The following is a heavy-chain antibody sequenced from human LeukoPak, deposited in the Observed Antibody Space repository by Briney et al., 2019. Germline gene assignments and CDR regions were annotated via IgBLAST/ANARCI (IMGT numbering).Heavy chain of an antibody. CDR3: ARGLGIVGATTVDY. CDR2: INPNSGGT. J-gene: IGHJ4*02. V-gene: IGHV1-2*02. CDR1: GYTFTGYY. Sequence: ASVKVSCKASGYTFTGYYMHWVRQAPGQGLEWMGWINPNSGGTNYAQKFRGRVTMTRDTSISTAYMELSRLRSDDTAVYYCARGLGIVGATTVDYWGQGTLVTVSS. D-gene: IGHD1-26*01.